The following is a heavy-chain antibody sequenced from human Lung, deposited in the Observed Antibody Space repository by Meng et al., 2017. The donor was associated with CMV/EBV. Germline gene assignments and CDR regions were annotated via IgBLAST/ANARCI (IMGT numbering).Heavy chain of an antibody. CDR2: IESKTDGGTT. Sequence: GESLKISCAASGFTFSNAWMSWVRQAPGKGLEWVGRIESKTDGGTTDYAAPVKGRFTISRDDSKNTLYLQMNSLKTEDTAVYYCSTEGTYYDFSSGYNEKYYFDYWGQGTLVXVSS. CDR3: STEGTYYDFSSGYNEKYYFDY. V-gene: IGHV3-15*04. D-gene: IGHD3-3*01. CDR1: GFTFSNAW. J-gene: IGHJ4*02.